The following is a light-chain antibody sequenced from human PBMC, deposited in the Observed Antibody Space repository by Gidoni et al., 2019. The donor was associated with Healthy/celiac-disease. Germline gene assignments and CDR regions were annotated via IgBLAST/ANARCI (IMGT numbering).Light chain of an antibody. J-gene: IGKJ3*01. CDR2: DAS. V-gene: IGKV3-11*01. Sequence: ELVLTLSPATLSLSPGERATLSCRASQSVSSYLAWYQQKPGQAPRLLIYDASNRATGIPARFSGSGSGTDFTLTISSLEPEDFAVYYCQQRGNWPFTFGPGTKVDIK. CDR3: QQRGNWPFT. CDR1: QSVSSY.